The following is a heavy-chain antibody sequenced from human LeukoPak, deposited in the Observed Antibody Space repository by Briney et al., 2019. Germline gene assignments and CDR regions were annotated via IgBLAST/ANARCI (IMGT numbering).Heavy chain of an antibody. CDR1: DGSINSYY. D-gene: IGHD3-10*01. Sequence: SETLSLTCSVSDGSINSYYWNWIRRPPGKGLEWIGYIYYNGNTNYNPSLKSRVTISIDTSKNQFSLKLNSVTAADTADYYCARAPVVRGVFGWFDFWGQGVLVTVSS. J-gene: IGHJ5*01. CDR3: ARAPVVRGVFGWFDF. CDR2: IYYNGNT. V-gene: IGHV4-59*01.